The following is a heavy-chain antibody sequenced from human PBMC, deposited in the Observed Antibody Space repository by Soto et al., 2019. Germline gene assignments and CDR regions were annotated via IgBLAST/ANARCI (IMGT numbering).Heavy chain of an antibody. J-gene: IGHJ4*02. CDR2: IYYSGST. Sequence: SETLSLTCTVSGGSISSGDYYWSWIRQPPGKGLEWIGYIYYSGSTYYNPSLKSRVTISVDTSKNQFSLKLSSVTAADTAVYYCARAAAAGAFDYWGQGTLVTVSS. D-gene: IGHD6-13*01. CDR1: GGSISSGDYY. V-gene: IGHV4-30-4*01. CDR3: ARAAAAGAFDY.